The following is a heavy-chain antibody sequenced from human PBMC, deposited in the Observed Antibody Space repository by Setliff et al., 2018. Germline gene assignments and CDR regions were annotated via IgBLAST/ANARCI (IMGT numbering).Heavy chain of an antibody. Sequence: SETLSLTCTVSGGSFSTYYWSWIRQAPGKGLEWIGPVYYSGAANYNPSLKSRVTVSVDTSKNQFSLRLISVTAADTAVYYCARGGTFRYFDYWGQGTPVTVSS. CDR1: GGSFSTYY. CDR2: VYYSGAA. D-gene: IGHD5-12*01. V-gene: IGHV4-59*01. CDR3: ARGGTFRYFDY. J-gene: IGHJ4*02.